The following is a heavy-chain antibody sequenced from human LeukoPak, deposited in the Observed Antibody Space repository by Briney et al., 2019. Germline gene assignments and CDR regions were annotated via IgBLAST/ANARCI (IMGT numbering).Heavy chain of an antibody. CDR2: ISGSGGST. J-gene: IGHJ4*02. V-gene: IGHV3-23*01. CDR3: AKEGGYSYNIDY. D-gene: IGHD5-18*01. Sequence: PGGSLRLSCAASGFTFSSYWMSWVRQAPGKGLEWVSAISGSGGSTYYADSVKGRFTISRDNSKNTLFLQMNSLRAEDTAVYYCAKEGGYSYNIDYWGQGTLVTVSS. CDR1: GFTFSSYW.